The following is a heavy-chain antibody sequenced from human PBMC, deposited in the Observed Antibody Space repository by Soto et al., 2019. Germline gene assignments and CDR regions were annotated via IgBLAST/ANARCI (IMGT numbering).Heavy chain of an antibody. CDR2: IYSGGST. CDR1: GFTVSSNY. Sequence: GGSLRLSCAASGFTVSSNYMSWVRQAPGKVVEWVSVIYSGGSTYYADSVKGRFTISRDNSNNTLFLQMNSLEAEDTAVYYCAKGTSSSRPYYLDYWAQGTLVTVSS. V-gene: IGHV3-53*01. J-gene: IGHJ4*02. CDR3: AKGTSSSRPYYLDY. D-gene: IGHD2-2*01.